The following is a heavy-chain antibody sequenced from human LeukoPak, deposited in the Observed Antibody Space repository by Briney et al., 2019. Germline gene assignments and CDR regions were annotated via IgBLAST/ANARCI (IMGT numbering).Heavy chain of an antibody. V-gene: IGHV3-7*01. CDR3: ARDHVVDGLVFDY. CDR1: GFTLRSHW. J-gene: IGHJ4*02. Sequence: GGSLSLSCAAAGFTLRSHWMSWLRQAPGKGLEWVANTNQGGSDKQYVDSVKGRFTISRDNAKNSLYLQMDSLRAEDTGLYYCARDHVVDGLVFDYWGQGALVTVSS. CDR2: TNQGGSDK. D-gene: IGHD2-15*01.